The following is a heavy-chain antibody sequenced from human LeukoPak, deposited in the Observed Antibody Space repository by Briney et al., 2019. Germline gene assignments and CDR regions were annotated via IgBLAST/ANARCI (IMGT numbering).Heavy chain of an antibody. CDR1: GFTLRPYP. D-gene: IGHD6-6*01. Sequence: PGGSLRLSCAASGFTLRPYPMHWFRQPPGKGLEGVSYINTGSTTIYSADSVKGRFTISRDNAKNSLYLQMNSLRAEDTAVYYCARDSSACAFDVWGQGTMVTVSS. CDR2: INTGSTTI. V-gene: IGHV3-48*01. CDR3: ARDSSACAFDV. J-gene: IGHJ3*01.